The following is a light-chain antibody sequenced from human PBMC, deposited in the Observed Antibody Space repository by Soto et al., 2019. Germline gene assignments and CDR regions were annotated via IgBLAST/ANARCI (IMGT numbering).Light chain of an antibody. J-gene: IGLJ3*02. Sequence: QSALTQPASVSGSPGQSITISCSETSSGIRTYNYVSWYQLHPGKVPKLIIYEVNNRPSGISPRFSGSKSGKTASLTISGLQAEDEADYYCCSFTTSSTWLFGGGTKLTVL. CDR3: CSFTTSSTWL. CDR2: EVN. CDR1: SSGIRTYNY. V-gene: IGLV2-23*02.